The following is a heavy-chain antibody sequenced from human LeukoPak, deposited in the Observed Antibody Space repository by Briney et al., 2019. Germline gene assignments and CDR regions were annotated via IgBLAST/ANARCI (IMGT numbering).Heavy chain of an antibody. CDR3: TKGSRAARPYYFDY. V-gene: IGHV3-23*01. J-gene: IGHJ4*02. D-gene: IGHD6-6*01. Sequence: GGSLRLSCAALAFTFSSYAMSWVRQAPGKGLEWVSAITDSGGDTYHADSVKGRFTISRDNSKNTLYLQMNSLRAEDTAVYYCTKGSRAARPYYFDYWGLGTLVTVSS. CDR2: ITDSGGDT. CDR1: AFTFSSYA.